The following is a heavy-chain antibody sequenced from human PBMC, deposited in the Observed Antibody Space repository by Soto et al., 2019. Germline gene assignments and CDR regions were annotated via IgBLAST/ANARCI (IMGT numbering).Heavy chain of an antibody. J-gene: IGHJ3*02. D-gene: IGHD2-21*02. Sequence: NPSETLSLTCAVYGGSFSGYYWSWIRQPPGKGLEWIGEINHSGSTNYNPSLKSRVTIPVDTSKNQFSLKLSSVTAADTAVYYCARRKVVTEKAFDIWGQGTMVTVSS. CDR1: GGSFSGYY. V-gene: IGHV4-34*01. CDR2: INHSGST. CDR3: ARRKVVTEKAFDI.